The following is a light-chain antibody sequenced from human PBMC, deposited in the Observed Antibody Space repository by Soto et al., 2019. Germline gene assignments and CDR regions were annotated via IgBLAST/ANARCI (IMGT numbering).Light chain of an antibody. Sequence: DIVMTQSPLSLPVTPGESASISCRSSQSLLHSNGDTYFDWYLQKPGQSTQLLIYLGSNRASGVPDRFSGSGSGTDFTLKISRVEAEDVGVYYCMQALQTPLTFGQGTRLEIK. CDR1: QSLLHSNGDTY. J-gene: IGKJ5*01. V-gene: IGKV2-28*01. CDR3: MQALQTPLT. CDR2: LGS.